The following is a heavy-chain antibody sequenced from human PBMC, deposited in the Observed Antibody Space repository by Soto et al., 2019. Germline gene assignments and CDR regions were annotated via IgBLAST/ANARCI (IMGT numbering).Heavy chain of an antibody. CDR1: GGSISSYY. CDR3: ARAAYYGLPDWFDP. J-gene: IGHJ5*02. CDR2: IYYSGST. D-gene: IGHD3-10*01. V-gene: IGHV4-59*01. Sequence: SETLSLTCTVSGGSISSYYWSWIRQPPGKGLEWIGYIYYSGSTNYNPSLKSRVTISVDTSKNQFSLKLSSVTAADTAVYYCARAAYYGLPDWFDPWGQGTLVTVSS.